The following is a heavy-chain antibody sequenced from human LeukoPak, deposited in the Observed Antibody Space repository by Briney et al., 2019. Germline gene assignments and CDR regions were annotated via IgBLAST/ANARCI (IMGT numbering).Heavy chain of an antibody. J-gene: IGHJ4*02. V-gene: IGHV4-30-4*07. CDR3: ARRYYYDSSGFDY. CDR1: GGSISRGGYS. D-gene: IGHD3-22*01. Sequence: SQTLSLTCAVSGGSISRGGYSWSWIRQPPGKGLEWIGYFYYSGSTYYNPSLKSRVTISVDTSKNQFSLKLSSVTAADTAVYYCARRYYYDSSGFDYWGQGTLVTVSS. CDR2: FYYSGST.